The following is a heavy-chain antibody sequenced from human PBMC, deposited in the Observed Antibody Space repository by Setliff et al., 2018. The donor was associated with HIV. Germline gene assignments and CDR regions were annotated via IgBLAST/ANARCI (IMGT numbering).Heavy chain of an antibody. CDR2: VSYDAERK. D-gene: IGHD1-26*01. Sequence: GGSLRLSCEASGFTFRHYAMHWVRQAPGKGLEWVAVVSYDAERKYYADSVKGRFTISRDNAKNSLSLQVNSLRAEDTAVYYCARDKYRSGSYYDYFDYWGQGTLVTVSS. V-gene: IGHV3-33*08. CDR1: GFTFRHYA. CDR3: ARDKYRSGSYYDYFDY. J-gene: IGHJ4*02.